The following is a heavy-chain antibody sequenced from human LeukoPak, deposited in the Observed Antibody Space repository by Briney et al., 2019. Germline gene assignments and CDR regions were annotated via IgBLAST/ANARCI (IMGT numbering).Heavy chain of an antibody. D-gene: IGHD1-7*01. CDR3: ARGTSGPGTFDY. CDR1: GFTFSSSW. Sequence: PGGSLRLSCAASGFTFSSSWMHWVRQAPGKGLVWVSRINSDGSSTSYADSVKGRFTISRDNAKNTPYLQMNSLRAEDTAVYYCARGTSGPGTFDYWGQGTLVTVSS. J-gene: IGHJ4*02. V-gene: IGHV3-74*01. CDR2: INSDGSST.